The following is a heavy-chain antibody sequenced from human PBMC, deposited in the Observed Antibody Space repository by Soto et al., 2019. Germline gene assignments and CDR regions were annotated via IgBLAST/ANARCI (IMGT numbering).Heavy chain of an antibody. CDR1: GFTLSNVW. Sequence: GGSLRLTCAASGFTLSNVWMSWVRQAPGKGLEWVGRIKSKSVGGTTEYAESVKGRFTISRDDSKNMLFLQLSSLKTEDTAAYFCTTGVYYYGAKVVDYWGEGTLVTVSS. CDR3: TTGVYYYGAKVVDY. D-gene: IGHD4-17*01. V-gene: IGHV3-15*01. J-gene: IGHJ4*02. CDR2: IKSKSVGGTT.